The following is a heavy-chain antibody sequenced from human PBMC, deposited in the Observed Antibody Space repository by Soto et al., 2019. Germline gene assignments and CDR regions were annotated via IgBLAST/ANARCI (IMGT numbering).Heavy chain of an antibody. Sequence: SETLSLTCAVYGGSFSGYYWSWIRQPPGKGLEWIGEINHSGSTNYDPSLKSRVTMSVDTSKNQFSLKLSSVTAADTAVYYCARGQGMYYGSGSYKTWFDPWGQGTLVTVSS. V-gene: IGHV4-34*01. CDR2: INHSGST. J-gene: IGHJ5*02. D-gene: IGHD3-10*01. CDR1: GGSFSGYY. CDR3: ARGQGMYYGSGSYKTWFDP.